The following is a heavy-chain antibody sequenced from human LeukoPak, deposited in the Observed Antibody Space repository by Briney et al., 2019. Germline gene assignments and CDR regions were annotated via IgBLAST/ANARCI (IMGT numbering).Heavy chain of an antibody. D-gene: IGHD5-12*01. Sequence: SETLSLTCTVSGGSISSYYWSWIRQPPGKGLEWIGYIYYSGSTNYNPSLKSRVTISVDTSKIQFSLKLSSVTAADTAVYYCARGRGGGYEHWGQGTLVTVSS. J-gene: IGHJ4*02. V-gene: IGHV4-59*01. CDR3: ARGRGGGYEH. CDR1: GGSISSYY. CDR2: IYYSGST.